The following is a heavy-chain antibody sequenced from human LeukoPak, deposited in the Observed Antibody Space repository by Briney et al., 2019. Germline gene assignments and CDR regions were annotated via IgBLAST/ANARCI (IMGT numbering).Heavy chain of an antibody. V-gene: IGHV3-23*01. D-gene: IGHD1-26*01. CDR1: GFTFSSYA. CDR3: ARLMVGQAGVGATHFDY. J-gene: IGHJ4*02. CDR2: ISGSGGST. Sequence: PGGSLRLSCAASGFTFSSYAVSWVRQAPGKGLEWVSSISGSGGSTYSADSVKGRFTISRDNSKNTLYLEVNSLRAEDTAVYYCARLMVGQAGVGATHFDYWGQGTLLTVSS.